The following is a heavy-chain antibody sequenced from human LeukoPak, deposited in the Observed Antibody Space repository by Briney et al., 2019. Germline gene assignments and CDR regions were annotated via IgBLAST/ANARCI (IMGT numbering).Heavy chain of an antibody. J-gene: IGHJ6*02. V-gene: IGHV1-69*04. CDR1: GGTFSSYA. D-gene: IGHD5-18*01. CDR3: AKDFNLTTASSYGSRLHYYYYGRDV. CDR2: IILILGIA. Sequence: ASVKVSCKASGGTFSSYAICWGRQGPGQGLGWMGRIILILGIANYAQKFQGRVTSNADKSTSTAYMELRSLRSEDTDVYYCAKDFNLTTASSYGSRLHYYYYGRDVWGQGTTVTVSS.